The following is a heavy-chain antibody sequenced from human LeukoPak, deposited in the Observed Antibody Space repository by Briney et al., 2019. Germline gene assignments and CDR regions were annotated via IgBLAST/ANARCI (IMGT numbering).Heavy chain of an antibody. J-gene: IGHJ3*02. Sequence: KASETLSLTCAVYGGSFSGYYWSWIRQPPGKGLEWIGEINHSGSTNYNPSLKSRVTISVDTSKNQFSLKLSSVTAADTAVYYCARDHYDFWSGYYSGNEGDAFDIWGQGTMVTVSS. CDR2: INHSGST. CDR3: ARDHYDFWSGYYSGNEGDAFDI. D-gene: IGHD3-3*01. CDR1: GGSFSGYY. V-gene: IGHV4-34*01.